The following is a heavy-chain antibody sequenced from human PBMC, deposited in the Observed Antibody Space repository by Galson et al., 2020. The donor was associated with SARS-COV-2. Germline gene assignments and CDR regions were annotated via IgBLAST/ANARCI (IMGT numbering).Heavy chain of an antibody. Sequence: SETLSLTCTVSGGSISSGGYYWSWIRQHPGKGLEWIGYIYYSGSTYYNPSLKSRVTISVDTSKNQFSLKLSSVTAADTAVYYCAREGFNSHDYDILTGYYRTTYYFDYWGQGTLVTVSS. CDR2: IYYSGST. V-gene: IGHV4-31*03. CDR3: AREGFNSHDYDILTGYYRTTYYFDY. J-gene: IGHJ4*02. D-gene: IGHD3-9*01. CDR1: GGSISSGGYY.